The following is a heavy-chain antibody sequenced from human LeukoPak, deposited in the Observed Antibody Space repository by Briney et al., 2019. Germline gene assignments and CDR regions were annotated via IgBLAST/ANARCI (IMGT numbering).Heavy chain of an antibody. CDR1: GGSISSNNW. D-gene: IGHD4-17*01. V-gene: IGHV4-4*02. CDR3: AREWAGDYVTQKKSDAFDI. J-gene: IGHJ3*02. CDR2: IFHTGST. Sequence: PSGTLSLTCAVSGGSISSNNWWSWVRQPPGKGLEWIGEIFHTGSTNYNPSLKSRVTISVDTSKNQFSLKLSSVTAADTAVYYCAREWAGDYVTQKKSDAFDIWGQGTMVTVSS.